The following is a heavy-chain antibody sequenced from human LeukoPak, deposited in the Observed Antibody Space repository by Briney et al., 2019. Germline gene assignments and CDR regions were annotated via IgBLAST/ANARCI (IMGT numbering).Heavy chain of an antibody. CDR2: VHYSGST. Sequence: SETLSLTCTVSGVSIFSSYWNWVRQPPGKGLEWIGYVHYSGSTNYNPSLKSRVTISVDTSKSQFSLKLSSATAADTAVYYCARTTVVTPYYYYYGMDVWGQGTTVTVSS. D-gene: IGHD4-23*01. J-gene: IGHJ6*02. CDR1: GVSIFSSY. CDR3: ARTTVVTPYYYYYGMDV. V-gene: IGHV4-59*08.